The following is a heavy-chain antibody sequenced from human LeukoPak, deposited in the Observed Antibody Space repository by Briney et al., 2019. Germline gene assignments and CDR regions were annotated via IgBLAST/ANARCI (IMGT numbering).Heavy chain of an antibody. CDR3: ARGPYYDFWSGYEYYYYYMDV. J-gene: IGHJ6*03. D-gene: IGHD3-3*01. CDR2: INHSGST. Sequence: PSEPLSLTCAVYGGSFSGYYWSWIRQPPGKGLEWMGEINHSGSTNYNPSLKSRVTISVDTSKTQFSLKLSSVTAADTAVYYCARGPYYDFWSGYEYYYYYMDVWGKGTTVTVSS. V-gene: IGHV4-34*01. CDR1: GGSFSGYY.